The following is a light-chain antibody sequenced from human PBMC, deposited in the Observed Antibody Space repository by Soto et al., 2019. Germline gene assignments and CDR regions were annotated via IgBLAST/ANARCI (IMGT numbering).Light chain of an antibody. J-gene: IGLJ1*01. CDR2: SNT. CDR3: QSYDNSLSGFYV. CDR1: SSNIGAGYE. Sequence: QSVLTQPPSVSGAPGQRVTLSCTGSSSNIGAGYEVHWYQQIPGTAPKVLIYSNTHRPSGAPDRFSGSKSGTSASLAITDLQAEDEADYYCQSYDNSLSGFYVFGTGTKVTVL. V-gene: IGLV1-40*01.